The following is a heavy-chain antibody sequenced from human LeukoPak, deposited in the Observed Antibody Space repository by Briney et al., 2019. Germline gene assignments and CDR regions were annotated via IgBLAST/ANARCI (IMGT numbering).Heavy chain of an antibody. J-gene: IGHJ5*02. CDR1: GFTLSSYW. V-gene: IGHV3-7*01. D-gene: IGHD3-3*01. Sequence: GGSLRLSCAASGFTLSSYWMSWVRQAPGKGLEWVANIKYDGSEIDYVDSVKGRFTISRDNAKNSLYLQMNSLRAEDTAVYYCARGVRFLEWRHNWFDPWGQGTLVTVSS. CDR3: ARGVRFLEWRHNWFDP. CDR2: IKYDGSEI.